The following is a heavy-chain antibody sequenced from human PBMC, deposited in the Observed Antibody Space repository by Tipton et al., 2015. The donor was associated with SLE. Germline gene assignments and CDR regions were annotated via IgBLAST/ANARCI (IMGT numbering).Heavy chain of an antibody. CDR3: ARHRAYSGYDLFYFDY. J-gene: IGHJ4*02. D-gene: IGHD5-12*01. Sequence: TLSLTCTVSGGSSSSGSYYWSWIRQPAGKGLEWIGRIYDSGSTSYNPSFKSRVTISVDTSKNQFSLKLSSVTAADTAVYYCARHRAYSGYDLFYFDYWGQGTLVTVSS. CDR2: IYDSGST. V-gene: IGHV4-61*02. CDR1: GGSSSSGSYY.